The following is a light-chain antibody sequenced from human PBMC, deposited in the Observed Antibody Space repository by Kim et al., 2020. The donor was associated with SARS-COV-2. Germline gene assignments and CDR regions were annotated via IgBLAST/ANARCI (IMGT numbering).Light chain of an antibody. CDR3: QVWDSSSDHPV. V-gene: IGLV3-21*04. CDR1: NIGSKS. Sequence: GKTARITWGGNNIGSKSVHWYQQKPGQAPVLVIYYDSDRPSGIPERFSGSNSGNTATLTISRVEAGDEADYYCQVWDSSSDHPVFGGGTQLTVL. J-gene: IGLJ2*01. CDR2: YDS.